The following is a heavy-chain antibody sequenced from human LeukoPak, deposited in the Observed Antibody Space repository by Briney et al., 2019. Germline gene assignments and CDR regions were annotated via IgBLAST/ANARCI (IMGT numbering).Heavy chain of an antibody. CDR2: IYTSGST. CDR1: AGSISSYY. V-gene: IGHV4-4*07. Sequence: SETLSLTCTVSAGSISSYYWSWIRQPAGKGLEWIGRIYTSGSTNYNPSLKSRVTMSVDTSKNQFSLKLSSVTAADTAVYYCARGKYIDSGSYNVFDYWGQGTLVTVSS. J-gene: IGHJ4*02. CDR3: ARGKYIDSGSYNVFDY. D-gene: IGHD3-10*01.